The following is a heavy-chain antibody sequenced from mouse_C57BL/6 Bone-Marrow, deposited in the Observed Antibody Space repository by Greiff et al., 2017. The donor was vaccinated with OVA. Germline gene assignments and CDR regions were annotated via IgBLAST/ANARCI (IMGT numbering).Heavy chain of an antibody. Sequence: EVKLQQSGPELVKPGASVKISCKASGYTFTDYYMNWVKQSHGKSLEWIGDINPNNGGTSYNQKFKGKATLTVDKSSSTAYMELRSLTSEDSAVYYCARWRLLRSGDYWGQGTTLTVSS. CDR1: GYTFTDYY. CDR2: INPNNGGT. V-gene: IGHV1-26*01. J-gene: IGHJ2*01. D-gene: IGHD1-1*01. CDR3: ARWRLLRSGDY.